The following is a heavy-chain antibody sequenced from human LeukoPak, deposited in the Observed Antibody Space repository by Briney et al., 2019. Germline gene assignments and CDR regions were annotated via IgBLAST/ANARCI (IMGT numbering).Heavy chain of an antibody. Sequence: GGSLRLSCAASGFTLSDTWMHWVRQAPGEGLVWVSRIRSDGSDTRYAESVKGRFTISRDNAKNTLYLQMNSLRAEDTAVYYCAKDRHAPGRYCSSTTCFPFDSWGQGTLVTVSS. V-gene: IGHV3-74*01. D-gene: IGHD2-2*01. CDR2: IRSDGSDT. CDR1: GFTLSDTW. CDR3: AKDRHAPGRYCSSTTCFPFDS. J-gene: IGHJ5*01.